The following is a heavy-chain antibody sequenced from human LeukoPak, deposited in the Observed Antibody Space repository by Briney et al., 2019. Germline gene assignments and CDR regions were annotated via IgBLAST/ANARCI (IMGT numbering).Heavy chain of an antibody. D-gene: IGHD2-2*01. CDR1: GFTFSSYG. J-gene: IGHJ3*02. V-gene: IGHV3-30*02. Sequence: PGGSLRLSCAASGFTFSSYGMHWVRQAPGKGLDWVAFIHHDGSNKYYADSVKGRFTISRDNSKNTLYLQMNSLRAEDTAVYYCAKTQYQLLFDAFDIWGQGTMVTVSS. CDR2: IHHDGSNK. CDR3: AKTQYQLLFDAFDI.